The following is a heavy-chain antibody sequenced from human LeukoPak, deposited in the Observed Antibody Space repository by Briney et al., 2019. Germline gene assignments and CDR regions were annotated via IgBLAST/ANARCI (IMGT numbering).Heavy chain of an antibody. V-gene: IGHV4-59*11. D-gene: IGHD5-12*01. CDR3: ARGPSVAAHLDY. CDR2: IYHSGST. Sequence: PSETLSLTCTVSGGSISSHYWSWIRQPPGKGLEWIGEIYHSGSTNYNPSLRSRVTLSVDKSKNQFSLKLSSVTAADTAVYYCARGPSVAAHLDYWGQGTLVTVSS. J-gene: IGHJ4*02. CDR1: GGSISSHY.